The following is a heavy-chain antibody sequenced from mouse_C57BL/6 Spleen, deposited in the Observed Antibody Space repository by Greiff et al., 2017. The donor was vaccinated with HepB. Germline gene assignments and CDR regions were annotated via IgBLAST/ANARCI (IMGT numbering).Heavy chain of an antibody. V-gene: IGHV5-9*01. CDR3: ARHLITTVVRYAMDY. CDR1: GFTFSSYT. Sequence: KLVESGGGLVKPGGSLKLSCAASGFTFSSYTMSWVRQTPEKRLEWVATISGGGGNTYYPDSVKGRFTISRDNAKNTLYLQMSSLRSEDTALYYCARHLITTVVRYAMDYWGQGTSVTVSS. D-gene: IGHD1-1*01. CDR2: ISGGGGNT. J-gene: IGHJ4*01.